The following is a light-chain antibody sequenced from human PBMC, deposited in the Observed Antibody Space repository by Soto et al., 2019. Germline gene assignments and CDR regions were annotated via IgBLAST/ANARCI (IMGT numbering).Light chain of an antibody. CDR1: QSISSN. CDR2: DSS. CDR3: QQYDDWPRN. J-gene: IGKJ4*01. V-gene: IGKV3D-15*01. Sequence: ELVMTQSPATLSVSPGERATLSCRASQSISSNFASYQQKPGQTPRLLIYDSSTRHTDIPARFSGSGSWTEFTRTLSSLHSEDFALYYCQQYDDWPRNFGGGTKVEIK.